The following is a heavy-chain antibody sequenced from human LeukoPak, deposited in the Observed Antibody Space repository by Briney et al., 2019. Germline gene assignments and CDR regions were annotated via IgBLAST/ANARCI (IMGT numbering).Heavy chain of an antibody. V-gene: IGHV1-69*05. J-gene: IGHJ6*03. CDR2: IIPIFGTA. CDR1: GGTFSSYA. Sequence: ASVKVSCKASGGTFSSYAISWVRQAPGQGLEWMGGIIPIFGTANYEQKFQGRVTITTDESTSTAYMELSSLRSEDTAVYYCAGSYSYYYYMDVWGKGTTVTVSS. CDR3: AGSYSYYYYMDV. D-gene: IGHD3-10*01.